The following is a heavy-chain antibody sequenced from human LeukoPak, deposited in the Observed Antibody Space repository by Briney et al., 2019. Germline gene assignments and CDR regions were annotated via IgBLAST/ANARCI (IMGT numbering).Heavy chain of an antibody. J-gene: IGHJ4*02. CDR3: ARDLDSYGSGSSLDY. D-gene: IGHD3-10*01. V-gene: IGHV3-33*08. CDR2: IWHDESNK. CDR1: GFTFSRYG. Sequence: GRSLRLSCAASGFTFSRYGMHWVRHAPRKGLEWVAVIWHDESNKDYAGYVKGRFTISRDNSQNTLYLQMSSLSAEDTAVYYCARDLDSYGSGSSLDYWGQGALVTVSS.